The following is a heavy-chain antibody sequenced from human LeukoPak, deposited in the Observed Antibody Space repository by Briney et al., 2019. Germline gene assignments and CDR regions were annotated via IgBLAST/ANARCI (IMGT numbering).Heavy chain of an antibody. CDR1: GFTFRKYW. Sequence: GGSLRLSCAASGFTFRKYWLHWVRQVPGKGLVWVSRIDPDDESTSYADSVKGRFTISRDNAKSTLYLQMNSLRAEDTAVYYCAKDAAIVVVPAAIDYWGQGTLVTVSS. J-gene: IGHJ4*02. D-gene: IGHD2-2*01. CDR3: AKDAAIVVVPAAIDY. CDR2: IDPDDEST. V-gene: IGHV3-74*01.